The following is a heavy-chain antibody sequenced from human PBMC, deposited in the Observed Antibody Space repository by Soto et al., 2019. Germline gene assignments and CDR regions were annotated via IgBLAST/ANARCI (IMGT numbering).Heavy chain of an antibody. D-gene: IGHD1-26*01. Sequence: SQTLSLTCVITGDSVSSNSAGWSWVRQSPSRGLEWLGRTHYRSKWYYEYAVSVRGRITINPDTSKNQYSLQLNSVTPEDTAVYFCARGEQYSGRIFDYWGQGTLVTVSS. J-gene: IGHJ4*01. V-gene: IGHV6-1*01. CDR2: THYRSKWYY. CDR1: GDSVSSNSAG. CDR3: ARGEQYSGRIFDY.